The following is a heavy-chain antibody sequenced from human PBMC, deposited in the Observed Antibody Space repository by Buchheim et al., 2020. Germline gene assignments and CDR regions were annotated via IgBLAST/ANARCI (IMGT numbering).Heavy chain of an antibody. CDR2: IYHSGST. CDR1: GGSISSSNW. Sequence: QVQLQESGPGLVKPSGTLSLTCAVSGGSISSSNWWSWVRQPPGKGLEWIGVIYHSGSTNYNPSLKSRVIISVAKSKNQFSLKLRCVAAADTAVEYCAGLVGIAAAGYYYYYGMDVWGQGTT. J-gene: IGHJ6*02. CDR3: AGLVGIAAAGYYYYYGMDV. V-gene: IGHV4-4*02. D-gene: IGHD6-13*01.